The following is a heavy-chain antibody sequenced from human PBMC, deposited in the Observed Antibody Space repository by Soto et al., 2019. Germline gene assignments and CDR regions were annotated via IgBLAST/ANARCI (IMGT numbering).Heavy chain of an antibody. CDR3: ARHIINFRYYSYAMDF. V-gene: IGHV5-51*01. Sequence: GESLKISCKGSGYTFTDYWIGWVRQLPGKGLEWMGIIYPGDSDTRYSPSFQGHVTITVDKSTNTAYLQWNTLRASDTAMYYCARHIINFRYYSYAMDFWGQGPSVTVSS. D-gene: IGHD3-10*01. J-gene: IGHJ6*02. CDR2: IYPGDSDT. CDR1: GYTFTDYW.